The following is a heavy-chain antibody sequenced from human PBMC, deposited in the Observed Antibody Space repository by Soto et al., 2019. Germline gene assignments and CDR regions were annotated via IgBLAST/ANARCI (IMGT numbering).Heavy chain of an antibody. J-gene: IGHJ4*02. CDR2: ISAYNGNT. CDR1: GYTFTSYG. V-gene: IGHV1-18*01. Sequence: GASVKVSCKASGYTFTSYGISWVRQAPGQGLEWMGWISAYNGNTNYAQKHKGRVTMTTNKSTSTANMELRNLKSNNTAVYYCARANNRFGAGDFWGQGTLVTVSS. CDR3: ARANNRFGAGDF. D-gene: IGHD3-10*01.